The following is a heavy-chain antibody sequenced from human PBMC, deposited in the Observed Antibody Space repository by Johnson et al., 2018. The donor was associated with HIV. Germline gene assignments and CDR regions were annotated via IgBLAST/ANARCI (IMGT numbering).Heavy chain of an antibody. D-gene: IGHD3-22*01. CDR2: ISFDGGTK. Sequence: QVQVVESGGGVVQPGRSMRLSCAASGLNFSDYSMHWVRQAPGKGLEWVAIISFDGGTKYYADSVKGRFIISRDNSNNTLYLQMNSLRVEDTAVYLCARGRISMKVVDLRGGGFDIWGQGTKVTVSS. J-gene: IGHJ3*02. V-gene: IGHV3-30*04. CDR1: GLNFSDYS. CDR3: ARGRISMKVVDLRGGGFDI.